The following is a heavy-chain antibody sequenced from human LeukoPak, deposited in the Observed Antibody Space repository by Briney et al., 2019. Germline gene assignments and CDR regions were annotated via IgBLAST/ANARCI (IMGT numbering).Heavy chain of an antibody. CDR3: ARGRNYYDSSGYYGY. J-gene: IGHJ4*02. Sequence: PSETLSLTCTVSGGSISSYYWSWIRQPPGKGLEWIGYIYYSGSTNYNPSLKSRVTISVDTSKNQFSLKLSSVTAADTAVYYCARGRNYYDSSGYYGYWGQGTLVTVSP. D-gene: IGHD3-22*01. V-gene: IGHV4-59*01. CDR1: GGSISSYY. CDR2: IYYSGST.